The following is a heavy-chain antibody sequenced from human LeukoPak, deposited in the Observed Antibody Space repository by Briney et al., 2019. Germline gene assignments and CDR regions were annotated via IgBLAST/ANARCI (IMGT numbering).Heavy chain of an antibody. D-gene: IGHD5-24*01. V-gene: IGHV3-48*03. CDR2: ISSSGSTI. CDR1: GFTFSSYE. Sequence: GGSLRLSCAASGFTFSSYEMNWVRQAPGKGLEWVSYISSSGSTIYYADSVKGRFTISRDNAKNSLYLQMNSLRAEDTAVYYCATGGDGYNSGWYFDLWGRGTLVTVSS. J-gene: IGHJ2*01. CDR3: ATGGDGYNSGWYFDL.